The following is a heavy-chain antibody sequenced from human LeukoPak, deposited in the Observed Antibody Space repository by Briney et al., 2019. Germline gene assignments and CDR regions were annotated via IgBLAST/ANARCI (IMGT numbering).Heavy chain of an antibody. CDR2: IYNGGSP. Sequence: PGGSLRLSCAASGFTVRSSYMSWVRQAPGKGLEWVSVIYNGGSPDYADSAKGRFTISSDSSKNTLYLQMNSLRVEDTAVYYCARVGASYGYVRAGYWGQGTLVTVSS. J-gene: IGHJ4*02. D-gene: IGHD5-18*01. CDR3: ARVGASYGYVRAGY. CDR1: GFTVRSSY. V-gene: IGHV3-53*01.